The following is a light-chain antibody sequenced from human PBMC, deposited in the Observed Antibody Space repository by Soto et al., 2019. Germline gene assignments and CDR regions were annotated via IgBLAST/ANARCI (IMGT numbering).Light chain of an antibody. CDR1: QSVSNSY. J-gene: IGKJ4*01. V-gene: IGKV3-20*01. CDR3: QQYGSSPLT. Sequence: EIVLTQSPGTLSLSPGERATLSCRASQSVSNSYLAWYQQKPGQAPRLLISGTSSRATGIPDRFSGGGSGTDFTLTISRLEPEDFAVYFCQQYGSSPLTFGGGTKVDIK. CDR2: GTS.